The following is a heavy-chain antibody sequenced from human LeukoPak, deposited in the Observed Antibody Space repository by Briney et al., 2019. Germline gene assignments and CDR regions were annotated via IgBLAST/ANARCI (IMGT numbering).Heavy chain of an antibody. Sequence: SETLSLTCTVSGGSISSYYWSSIRQPPGKGLEWIGYIYYSGSTNYNPSLKSRVTISVDTSKNQFSLKLSSVTAADTAVYYCARLHLDSSGYYFDYCGQGTLVTVSS. D-gene: IGHD3-22*01. CDR3: ARLHLDSSGYYFDY. CDR1: GGSISSYY. V-gene: IGHV4-59*01. J-gene: IGHJ4*02. CDR2: IYYSGST.